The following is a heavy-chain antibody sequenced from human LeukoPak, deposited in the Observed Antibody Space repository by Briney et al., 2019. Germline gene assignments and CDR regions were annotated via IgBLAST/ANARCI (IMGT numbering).Heavy chain of an antibody. J-gene: IGHJ3*02. CDR1: GYTFTSYD. D-gene: IGHD5-12*01. CDR3: ATGLGYSGYDFEAFDI. V-gene: IGHV1-8*01. Sequence: ASVKVSCKASGYTFTSYDINWVRQATGQGLEWMGWMNPNSGNTGYAQKFQGRVTMTEDTSTDTAYMELSSLRSEDTAVYYCATGLGYSGYDFEAFDIWGQGTMVTVSS. CDR2: MNPNSGNT.